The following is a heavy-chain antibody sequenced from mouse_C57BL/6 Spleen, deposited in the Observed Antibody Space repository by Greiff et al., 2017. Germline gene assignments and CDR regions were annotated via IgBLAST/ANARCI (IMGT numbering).Heavy chain of an antibody. J-gene: IGHJ4*01. CDR2: IGYSGST. Sequence: EVKLQESGPGMVKPSQSLSLSCTVTGFSITSCYDWHWIRHIPGNQLEWMGYIGYSGSTNYNPSIKSRISSTHDTSKNHLFLQLHALANEDTATYYCARGMDDWGQGTSVTVAS. CDR3: ARGMDD. CDR1: GFSITSCYD. V-gene: IGHV3-1*01.